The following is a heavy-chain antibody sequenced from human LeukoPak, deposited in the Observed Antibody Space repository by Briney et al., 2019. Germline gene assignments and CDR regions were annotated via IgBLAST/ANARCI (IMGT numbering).Heavy chain of an antibody. D-gene: IGHD6-19*01. J-gene: IGHJ4*02. V-gene: IGHV4-34*01. CDR3: ARGGDQWLVPFDY. CDR2: INHSGST. Sequence: SETLSLTCAVYGGSFSGYYWSWIRQPPGKGLEWIGEINHSGSTNYNPSLKSRVTISVDTSKNQFSLKLSSVTAADTAVYYCARGGDQWLVPFDYWGQGTLVTVSS. CDR1: GGSFSGYY.